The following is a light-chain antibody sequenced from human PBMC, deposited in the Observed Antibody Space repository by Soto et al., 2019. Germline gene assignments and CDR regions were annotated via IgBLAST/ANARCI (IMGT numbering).Light chain of an antibody. CDR1: QSVSSD. CDR3: QQYNTWHPKMA. V-gene: IGKV3-15*01. CDR2: GAS. Sequence: VVTQSPATLSVFPGETATLSCRASQSVSSDLAWYQQRPGQAPRLLIYGASTRATGIPDRFRGSGSGTEFRLNLSSLQSEDFATYYCQQYNTWHPKMAFGRGTKVEIK. J-gene: IGKJ1*01.